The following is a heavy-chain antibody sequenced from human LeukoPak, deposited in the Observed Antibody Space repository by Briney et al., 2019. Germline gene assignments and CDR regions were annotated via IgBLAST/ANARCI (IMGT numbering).Heavy chain of an antibody. V-gene: IGHV1-69*13. CDR2: IIPIFGTA. D-gene: IGHD3-3*01. CDR1: GYTFTSYG. Sequence: GASVKVSCKASGYTFTSYGISWVRQAPGQGLEWMGGIIPIFGTANYAQKFQGRVTITADESTSTAYMELSSLRSEDTAVYYCASGQVYWFWSGYYMDYWGQGTLVTVSS. J-gene: IGHJ4*02. CDR3: ASGQVYWFWSGYYMDY.